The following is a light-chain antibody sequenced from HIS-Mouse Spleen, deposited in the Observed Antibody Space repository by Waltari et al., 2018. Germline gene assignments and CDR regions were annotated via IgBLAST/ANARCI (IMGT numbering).Light chain of an antibody. J-gene: IGKJ2*01. V-gene: IGKV3-15*01. CDR1: QSVSSN. Sequence: EIVMTQSPATLSVSPGERATLSCRASQSVSSNLAWYQQKPGHAPRLLIYGASTRATGIPARFSGSGSGTEFTLTISSMQSEDFAVYYCQQYNNWPPVTFGQGTKLEIK. CDR3: QQYNNWPPVT. CDR2: GAS.